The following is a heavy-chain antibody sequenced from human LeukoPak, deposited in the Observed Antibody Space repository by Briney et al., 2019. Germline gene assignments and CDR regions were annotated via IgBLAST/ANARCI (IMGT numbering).Heavy chain of an antibody. J-gene: IGHJ6*02. CDR3: ARDDDSSGYYYYYYGMDV. V-gene: IGHV1-18*01. Sequence: GASVEVSCKASGYTFTSYGISWVRQAPGQGLEWMGWISAYNGNTNYAQKLQGRVTMTTDTSTSTAYMELRSLRSDDTAVYYCARDDDSSGYYYYYYGMDVWGQGTTVTVSS. CDR1: GYTFTSYG. CDR2: ISAYNGNT. D-gene: IGHD3-22*01.